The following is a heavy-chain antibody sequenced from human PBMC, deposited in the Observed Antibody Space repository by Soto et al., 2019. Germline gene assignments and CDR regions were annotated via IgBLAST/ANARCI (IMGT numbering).Heavy chain of an antibody. J-gene: IGHJ4*02. V-gene: IGHV1-18*01. D-gene: IGHD4-17*01. CDR1: GYTFTASG. Sequence: QVQLVQSGPEVQKPGASLKVSCKASGYTFTASGISWVRQAPGQGLEWMGWTSIYNGHTEYSPKFLGRVVMTTDTXXXXXXXELKSLRPDDAALYYCARWDDYGASDQYHFDQWGQGTLVTVSS. CDR2: TSIYNGHT. CDR3: ARWDDYGASDQYHFDQ.